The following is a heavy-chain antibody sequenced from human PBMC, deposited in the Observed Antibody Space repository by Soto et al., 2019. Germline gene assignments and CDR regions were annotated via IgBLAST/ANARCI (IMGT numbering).Heavy chain of an antibody. CDR1: GYTFTSYY. CDR2: INPSGGST. D-gene: IGHD1-26*01. CDR3: ARDVVGAKGFDI. V-gene: IGHV1-46*01. J-gene: IGHJ3*02. Sequence: QVQLVQSGAEVKKPGASVKVSCKASGYTFTSYYMHWVRQAPGQGLEWMGIINPSGGSTSYAQKLQGRVTMTRDTSTSTVYMELSSLRSEDTAVYYCARDVVGAKGFDIWGQGTMVTVSS.